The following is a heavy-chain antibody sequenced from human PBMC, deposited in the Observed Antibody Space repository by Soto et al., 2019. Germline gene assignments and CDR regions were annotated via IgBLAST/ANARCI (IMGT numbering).Heavy chain of an antibody. D-gene: IGHD2-15*01. CDR3: ARTCRSGGSCYLEY. CDR1: GYSFSSFG. Sequence: ASVKVSCKASGYSFSSFGISWVRQAPGQGLEWVGWVSVPSGDTSSAQNFQGRVTVTTDTSTSTAYMEVGSLRSDDTAVYYCARTCRSGGSCYLEYWGEGTLVTVSS. V-gene: IGHV1-18*01. J-gene: IGHJ4*02. CDR2: VSVPSGDT.